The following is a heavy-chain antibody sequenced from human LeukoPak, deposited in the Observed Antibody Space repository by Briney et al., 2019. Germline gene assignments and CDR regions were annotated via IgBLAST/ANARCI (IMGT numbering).Heavy chain of an antibody. CDR1: GFTFSSYV. J-gene: IGHJ6*02. Sequence: PGGSLRLSCAASGFTFSSYVMSWVRQAPGKGLVWVSGISGSGGDTYYADSVKGRFTISRDNSKNTLYLQMNSLRAEDTAVYYCAKAFPLGYSSGWARVDVWGQGTTVTVSS. CDR3: AKAFPLGYSSGWARVDV. CDR2: ISGSGGDT. D-gene: IGHD6-19*01. V-gene: IGHV3-23*01.